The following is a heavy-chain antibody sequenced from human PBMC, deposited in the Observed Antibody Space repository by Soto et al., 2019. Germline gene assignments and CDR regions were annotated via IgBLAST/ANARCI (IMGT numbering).Heavy chain of an antibody. D-gene: IGHD2-8*01. Sequence: GGSLRLSCAASGFTFSSYAMSWVRQAPGKGLEWVSAISGSGGSTYYADSVKGRFTISRDNSKNTLYLQMNSLRAEDTAVYYCAKTPFCTNGVCQAYWGRGTLVTVSS. J-gene: IGHJ4*02. CDR2: ISGSGGST. V-gene: IGHV3-23*01. CDR3: AKTPFCTNGVCQAY. CDR1: GFTFSSYA.